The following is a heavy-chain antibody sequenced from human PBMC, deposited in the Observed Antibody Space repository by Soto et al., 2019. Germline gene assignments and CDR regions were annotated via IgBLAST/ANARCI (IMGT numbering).Heavy chain of an antibody. V-gene: IGHV4-59*01. CDR3: ARRWGTYFDF. J-gene: IGHJ4*02. Sequence: PSETLSLTCTVSGGSITTYQWSWIRQPPGKGLEWIGGYSGFTDYNPSLESRATISVDTSKNQFSLKLSSVTAADTAVYYCARRWGTYFDFWGQGTLVTVSS. CDR1: GGSITTYQ. CDR2: YSGFT. D-gene: IGHD7-27*01.